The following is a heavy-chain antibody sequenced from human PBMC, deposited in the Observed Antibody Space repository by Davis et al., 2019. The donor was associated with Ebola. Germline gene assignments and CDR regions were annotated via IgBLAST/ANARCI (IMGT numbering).Heavy chain of an antibody. CDR3: ARDSSGWAGY. CDR1: GFTFSDYY. D-gene: IGHD6-19*01. Sequence: GESLKIPCAASGFTFSDYYMSWSRQAPGKGLEWVSYISTSGSKIYYADSVKGRFTTSRDNAKNTLYLQMNSLRVEDTAVYYCARDSSGWAGYWGQGALVTVSS. CDR2: ISTSGSKI. J-gene: IGHJ4*02. V-gene: IGHV3-11*01.